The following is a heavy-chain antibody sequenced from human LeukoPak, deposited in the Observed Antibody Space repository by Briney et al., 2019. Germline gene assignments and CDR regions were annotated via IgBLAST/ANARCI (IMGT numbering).Heavy chain of an antibody. Sequence: PRAPVKVSCKASGYTFTGYYMHWVRQAPGQGLEWVGWINPNSGGTNYAQKFQGRVTMTRDTSISTAYMELSRLRSDDTAVYYCARVARWYCSGGSCYYDYWGQGTLVTVSS. CDR3: ARVARWYCSGGSCYYDY. J-gene: IGHJ4*02. D-gene: IGHD2-15*01. V-gene: IGHV1-2*02. CDR1: GYTFTGYY. CDR2: INPNSGGT.